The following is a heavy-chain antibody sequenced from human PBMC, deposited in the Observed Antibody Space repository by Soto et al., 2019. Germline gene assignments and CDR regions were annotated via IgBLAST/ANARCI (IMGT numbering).Heavy chain of an antibody. CDR3: ARVQRDTAMGHFDY. CDR1: GGSINSVDYY. J-gene: IGHJ4*02. CDR2: TSYFGTT. D-gene: IGHD5-18*01. Sequence: QVQLQESGPGLVKPSQTLSLICSVSGGSINSVDYYWSWIRQTPGKGLEWIGYTSYFGTTDYMPSLKSRVTMSVDTSKNPFSLKLSSVTAADTAVYYCARVQRDTAMGHFDYWGQGTLVVVSS. V-gene: IGHV4-30-4*01.